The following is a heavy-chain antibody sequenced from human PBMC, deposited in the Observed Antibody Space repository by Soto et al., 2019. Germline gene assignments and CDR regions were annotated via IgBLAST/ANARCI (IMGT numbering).Heavy chain of an antibody. CDR3: ARAVLEERGYYGMDV. J-gene: IGHJ6*02. Sequence: ASVKVSCKASGYTFTSYGISWVRQAPGQGLEWMGWISAYNGNTNYALKLQGRVTMTTDTSTSTAYMELRSLRSDDTAVYYCARAVLEERGYYGMDVWGQGTTVTVSS. CDR1: GYTFTSYG. V-gene: IGHV1-18*04. CDR2: ISAYNGNT.